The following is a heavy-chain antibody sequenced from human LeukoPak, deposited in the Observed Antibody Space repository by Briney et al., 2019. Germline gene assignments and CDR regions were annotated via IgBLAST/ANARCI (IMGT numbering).Heavy chain of an antibody. Sequence: PSETLSLTCAVYGESFSGYYWSWIRQPPGKGLEWIGEINHSGSTNYNPSLKSRVTISVDTSKNQFSLKLSSVTAADTAVYYCASVGTTMVYWGQGTLVTVSS. CDR2: INHSGST. D-gene: IGHD1-7*01. J-gene: IGHJ4*02. CDR1: GESFSGYY. CDR3: ASVGTTMVY. V-gene: IGHV4-34*01.